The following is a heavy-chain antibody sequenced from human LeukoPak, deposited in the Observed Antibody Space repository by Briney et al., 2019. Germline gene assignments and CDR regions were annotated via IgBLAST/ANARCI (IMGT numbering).Heavy chain of an antibody. CDR2: INTVSAGT. CDR1: GYTFIHSY. V-gene: IGHV1-2*02. Sequence: ASVKVSCKASGYTFIHSYIPWVRQAPGRGLEWMGWINTVSAGTNYAQRFQDRVTMTLDISITTAYMELSALTSDDTAVYYCTKMSPHNTWEQLGFDCWGQGALVTVSS. J-gene: IGHJ4*02. CDR3: TKMSPHNTWEQLGFDC. D-gene: IGHD1/OR15-1a*01.